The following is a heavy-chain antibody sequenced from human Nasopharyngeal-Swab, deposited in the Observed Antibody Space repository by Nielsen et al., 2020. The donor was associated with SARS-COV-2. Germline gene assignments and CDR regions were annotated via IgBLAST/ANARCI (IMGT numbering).Heavy chain of an antibody. Sequence: SETLSLTCTVSGGSISSSSYYWGWIRQPPGKGLKWIGSIYYSGSTYYNPSLKSRVTISVDTSKNQFSLKLSSVTAADTAVYYCARTSIQLWFAVYYFDYWGQGTLVTVSS. J-gene: IGHJ4*02. CDR3: ARTSIQLWFAVYYFDY. V-gene: IGHV4-39*07. D-gene: IGHD5-18*01. CDR1: GGSISSSSYY. CDR2: IYYSGST.